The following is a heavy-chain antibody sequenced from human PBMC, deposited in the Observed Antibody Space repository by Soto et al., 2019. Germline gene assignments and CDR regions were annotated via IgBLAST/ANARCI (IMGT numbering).Heavy chain of an antibody. CDR1: GFTFSSYE. Sequence: GGSLRLSCAASGFTFSSYEMNWVRQAPGKGLEWVSYISSSGSTIYYADSVKGRFTISRDNAKNSLYLQMNSLRAEDTAVYYCARWEPQSAFDYWGQGTLVTSPQ. CDR3: ARWEPQSAFDY. J-gene: IGHJ4*02. V-gene: IGHV3-48*03. CDR2: ISSSGSTI. D-gene: IGHD1-26*01.